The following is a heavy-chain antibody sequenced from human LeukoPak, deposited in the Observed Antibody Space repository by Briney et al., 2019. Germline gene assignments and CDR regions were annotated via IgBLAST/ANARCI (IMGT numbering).Heavy chain of an antibody. D-gene: IGHD4-17*01. V-gene: IGHV3-7*01. CDR3: ARDSRRTDYGDYVWFDP. Sequence: GGSLRLSCAASGFTFSSYWMSWVRQAPGKGLKWVANIKQDGSEKYYVDSVKGRFTISRDNAKNSLYLQMNSLRAEDTAVYYCARDSRRTDYGDYVWFDPWGQGTLVTVSS. CDR2: IKQDGSEK. J-gene: IGHJ5*02. CDR1: GFTFSSYW.